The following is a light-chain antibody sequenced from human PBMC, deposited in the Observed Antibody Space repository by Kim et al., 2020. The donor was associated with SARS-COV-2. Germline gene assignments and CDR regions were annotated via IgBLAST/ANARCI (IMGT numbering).Light chain of an antibody. CDR2: GNN. CDR1: SSNIGAGYD. J-gene: IGLJ1*01. Sequence: QRVNISCTGSSSNIGAGYDVHWYQQLPGTAPKLVIYGNNNRPSGVPDRFSGSKSGTSASLAITGLQAEDEADYYCQSYDNSLSGYVFGTGTKVTVL. CDR3: QSYDNSLSGYV. V-gene: IGLV1-40*01.